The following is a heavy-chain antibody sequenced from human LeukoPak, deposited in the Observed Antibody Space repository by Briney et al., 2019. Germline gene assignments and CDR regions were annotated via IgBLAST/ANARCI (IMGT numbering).Heavy chain of an antibody. J-gene: IGHJ3*02. D-gene: IGHD3-22*01. CDR2: MYYSGST. Sequence: SETLSLTCTVSGGSISSSSYYWGWIRQPPGKGLEWIGSMYYSGSTYYDPSLKSRVTISVDTSKNQFSLKLSSATAADTAVYYCARTGSSGFYLDAFDIWGQGTMVTISS. V-gene: IGHV4-39*01. CDR1: GGSISSSSYY. CDR3: ARTGSSGFYLDAFDI.